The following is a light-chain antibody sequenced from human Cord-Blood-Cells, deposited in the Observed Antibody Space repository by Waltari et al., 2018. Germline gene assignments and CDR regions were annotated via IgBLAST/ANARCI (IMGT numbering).Light chain of an antibody. CDR2: DAS. CDR1: HSVSSY. V-gene: IGKV3-11*01. J-gene: IGKJ4*01. Sequence: IVLPQSLATLSLSPGERATLSCRDSHSVSSYIAWYQQKPGQPPRPLIYDASNRATGIPAMFSGRGSGTDFTLTISSLEPEDFAVYYCQQRSNWLTFGGGTKVEIK. CDR3: QQRSNWLT.